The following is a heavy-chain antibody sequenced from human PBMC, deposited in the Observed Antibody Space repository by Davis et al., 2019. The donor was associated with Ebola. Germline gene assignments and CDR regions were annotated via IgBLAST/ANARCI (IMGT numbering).Heavy chain of an antibody. J-gene: IGHJ4*02. D-gene: IGHD2-15*01. V-gene: IGHV3-30*18. CDR2: ISYDGSNK. CDR1: GFTFSSYG. Sequence: PGGSLRLSCAASGFTFSSYGMHWVRQAPGKGLEWVAVISYDGSNKYYADSVKGRFTISRDNSKNTLYLQMNSLRAEDTAVYYCAKDLDPIVVVVAAPFDYWGQGTLVTVSS. CDR3: AKDLDPIVVVVAAPFDY.